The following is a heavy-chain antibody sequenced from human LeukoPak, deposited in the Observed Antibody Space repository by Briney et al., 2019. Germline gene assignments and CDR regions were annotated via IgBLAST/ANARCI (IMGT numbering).Heavy chain of an antibody. CDR1: GFTFSIYA. Sequence: GGSLRLSCAASGFTFSIYAMSGVRQAPGKGLEGVSPISCSGGSTYYADSVKGRCTISRDNPKNTLYLQMNSLRAEDTAVYYCAKDDHYYGSGSYFDYWGQGTLVTVSS. D-gene: IGHD3-10*01. CDR3: AKDDHYYGSGSYFDY. CDR2: ISCSGGST. V-gene: IGHV3-23*01. J-gene: IGHJ4*02.